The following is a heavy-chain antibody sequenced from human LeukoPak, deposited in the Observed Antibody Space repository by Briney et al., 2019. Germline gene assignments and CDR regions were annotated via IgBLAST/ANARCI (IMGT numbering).Heavy chain of an antibody. V-gene: IGHV3-30*04. CDR1: GFTFSSYE. Sequence: GGPLRLSCAASGFTFSSYEMNWVRQAPGKGLEWVAIISYDGSNEYYADSVKGRFTISRDNSKNTLYLQMNSLRAEDTAVYYCARLGGYVKGTPYYYYYYMDVWGKGTTVTVSS. CDR2: ISYDGSNE. J-gene: IGHJ6*03. CDR3: ARLGGYVKGTPYYYYYYMDV. D-gene: IGHD6-19*01.